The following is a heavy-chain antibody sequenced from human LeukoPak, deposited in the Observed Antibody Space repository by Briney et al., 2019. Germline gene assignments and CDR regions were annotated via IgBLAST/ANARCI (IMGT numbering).Heavy chain of an antibody. Sequence: LTGGSLRLSCAASGFTFSNYAMSWVRQAPGKGLEWVSAISGSAGSTYYADSVKGRFTISRDNSKNTLYLQMNSLRAEDTAVYYCAREYYDSSGCLDYWGQGTLVTVSS. CDR1: GFTFSNYA. D-gene: IGHD3-22*01. CDR2: ISGSAGST. V-gene: IGHV3-23*01. J-gene: IGHJ4*02. CDR3: AREYYDSSGCLDY.